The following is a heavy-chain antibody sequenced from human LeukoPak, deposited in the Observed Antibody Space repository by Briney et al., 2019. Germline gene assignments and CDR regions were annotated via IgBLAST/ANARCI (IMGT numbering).Heavy chain of an antibody. CDR3: AATLTVTTGTTYYGMDV. CDR2: IIPIFGTA. Sequence: SVKVSCKASGGTFSSYAISWVRQAPGQGLEWMGGIIPIFGTANYAQKFQGRVTITADESTSTAYMEVSRLRSEDTAVYYCAATLTVTTGTTYYGMDVWGQGTTVTVSS. CDR1: GGTFSSYA. J-gene: IGHJ6*02. V-gene: IGHV1-69*13. D-gene: IGHD4-17*01.